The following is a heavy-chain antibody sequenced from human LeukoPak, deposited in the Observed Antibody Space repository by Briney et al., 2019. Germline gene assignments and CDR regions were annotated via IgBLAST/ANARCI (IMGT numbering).Heavy chain of an antibody. J-gene: IGHJ3*02. V-gene: IGHV5-51*01. CDR1: GYSFTSYW. Sequence: GKSLKISCKGSGYSFTSYWIGWVRQMPGKGLEWMGIIYPGDSDTRYSPSFQGQVTISADKSISTAYLQWSSLKASDTAMYYCAGCSGGSRYYDAFDIWGQGTMVTVSS. CDR3: AGCSGGSRYYDAFDI. CDR2: IYPGDSDT. D-gene: IGHD2-15*01.